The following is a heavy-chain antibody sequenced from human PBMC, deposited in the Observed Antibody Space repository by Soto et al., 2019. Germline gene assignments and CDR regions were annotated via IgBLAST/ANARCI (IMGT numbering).Heavy chain of an antibody. V-gene: IGHV3-30*18. Sequence: GGSLRLSCAASGFTFSSYGMHWVRQAPGKGLEWVAVISYDGSNKYYADSVKGRFTISRDNSKNTLYLQMNSLRAEDTALYYCAKEGIWYSSSWYYYYGIDVWGQGTTVTVSS. CDR2: ISYDGSNK. J-gene: IGHJ6*02. D-gene: IGHD6-13*01. CDR3: AKEGIWYSSSWYYYYGIDV. CDR1: GFTFSSYG.